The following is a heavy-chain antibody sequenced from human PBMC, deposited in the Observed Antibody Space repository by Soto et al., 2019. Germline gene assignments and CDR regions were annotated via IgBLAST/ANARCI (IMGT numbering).Heavy chain of an antibody. CDR1: GDSFSSNSAA. D-gene: IGHD1-20*01. Sequence: SQTLSLTCAISGDSFSSNSAAWNWIRQSPSRGLEWLGRTYYRSKWYNDYAVSVKSRITINPDTSKNQFSLQLNSVTPEDTAVYYCARGYPHGRAYYYGMDVWGRGTTVTVSS. V-gene: IGHV6-1*01. CDR3: ARGYPHGRAYYYGMDV. J-gene: IGHJ6*02. CDR2: TYYRSKWYN.